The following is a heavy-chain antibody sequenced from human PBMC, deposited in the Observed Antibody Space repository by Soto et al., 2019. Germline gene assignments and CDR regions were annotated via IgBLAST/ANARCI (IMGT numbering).Heavy chain of an antibody. V-gene: IGHV4-59*08. Sequence: QVQLQESGPGLVKPSETLSLTCTVSGGSISSYYWSWIRQPPGKGLEWIGYIYYSGSTNYNPSLKSRVTISVDTSKNQFSLKLSSVTAADTAVYYCARHPIGWYDLWGQGTLVTVSS. CDR3: ARHPIGWYDL. CDR1: GGSISSYY. J-gene: IGHJ5*02. CDR2: IYYSGST.